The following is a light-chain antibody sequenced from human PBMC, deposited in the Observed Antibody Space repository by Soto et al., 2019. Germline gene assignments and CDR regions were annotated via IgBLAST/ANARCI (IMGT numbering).Light chain of an antibody. Sequence: DILMTQTPLSLSVTLGQPTPISCKSSQSLLHSDGKTYLYWFLQKPGQPPQLLIYEAFHGFSGVPDRFSGSGSGTDFTLKISRVEAEDVGVYYCMQSIQLPWTFGQGTKVEIK. CDR1: QSLLHSDGKTY. V-gene: IGKV2D-29*01. CDR2: EAF. J-gene: IGKJ1*01. CDR3: MQSIQLPWT.